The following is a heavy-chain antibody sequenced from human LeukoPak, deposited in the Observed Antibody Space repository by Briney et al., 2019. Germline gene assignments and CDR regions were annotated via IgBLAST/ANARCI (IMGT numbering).Heavy chain of an antibody. CDR3: AYCSTIRGYFDH. Sequence: ASVKVSCKASGYTFTSYYMHWVRQAPGQGLEWMGIINPSGGSTNYAQKFQGRVTMTRDTSTSTVYMELSSLRSEDTAVYYCAYCSTIRGYFDHWGQGTPVTVSS. CDR2: INPSGGST. J-gene: IGHJ4*02. V-gene: IGHV1-46*01. D-gene: IGHD2-2*01. CDR1: GYTFTSYY.